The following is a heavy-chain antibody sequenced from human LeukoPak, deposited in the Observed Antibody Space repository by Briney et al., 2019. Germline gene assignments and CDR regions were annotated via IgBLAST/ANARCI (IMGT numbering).Heavy chain of an antibody. J-gene: IGHJ6*03. CDR2: INPNSGGT. Sequence: GASVKVSCKASGYTFTGYYMHWVRQAPGQGLEWMGWINPNSGGTNYAQKFQGRVTMTRDTSTSTAYMELRSLRSDDTAVYCCARGRFGYTPRYYYYMDVWGKGTTVTISS. D-gene: IGHD3-16*02. CDR1: GYTFTGYY. V-gene: IGHV1-2*02. CDR3: ARGRFGYTPRYYYYMDV.